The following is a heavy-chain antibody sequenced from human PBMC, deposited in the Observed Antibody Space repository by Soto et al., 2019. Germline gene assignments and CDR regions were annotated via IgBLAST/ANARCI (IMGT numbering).Heavy chain of an antibody. CDR2: IKQDGSDK. J-gene: IGHJ5*02. D-gene: IGHD3-22*01. Sequence: EVQLVESGGGLVQPGGSLRLYCAASGFTFSRYWMSWVRQAPGKGLEWVANIKQDGSDKYYVDSVKGRFTISRDNVENSLDLQMNSLRAEDTAVYYCARAGSSLILVANWFDPWGQGTLVTVSS. CDR1: GFTFSRYW. V-gene: IGHV3-7*05. CDR3: ARAGSSLILVANWFDP.